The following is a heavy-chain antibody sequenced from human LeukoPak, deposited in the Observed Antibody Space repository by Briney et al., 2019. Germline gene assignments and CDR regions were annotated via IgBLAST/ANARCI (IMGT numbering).Heavy chain of an antibody. J-gene: IGHJ5*02. D-gene: IGHD6-13*01. CDR3: AYSSSWTEGDWFDP. CDR1: GYTFTSYD. CDR2: ISAYNGNT. Sequence: ASVKVSCKASGYTFTSYDINWVRQAAGQGHEWMGWISAYNGNTNYAQKLQGRVTMTTDTSTSTAYMELRSLGSDDTAVYYCAYSSSWTEGDWFDPWGQGTLVTVSS. V-gene: IGHV1-18*01.